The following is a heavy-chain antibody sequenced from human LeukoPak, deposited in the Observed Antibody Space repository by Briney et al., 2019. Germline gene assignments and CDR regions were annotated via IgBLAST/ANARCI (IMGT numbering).Heavy chain of an antibody. V-gene: IGHV3-30*18. D-gene: IGHD2-2*01. CDR1: AFTFRNYA. J-gene: IGHJ4*02. CDR3: AKDRTGLLVVPAALDY. Sequence: PGRSLRLSCAAYAFTFRNYAMHWVRQAPGKGLEWVAVISHDERNIYYADSVKGRFTISRDNSKNTLYLQMNSLRAEDTAVYYCAKDRTGLLVVPAALDYWGQGTLVTVSS. CDR2: ISHDERNI.